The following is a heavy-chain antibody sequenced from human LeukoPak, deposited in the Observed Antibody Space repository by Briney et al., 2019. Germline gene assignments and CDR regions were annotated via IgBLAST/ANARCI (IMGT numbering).Heavy chain of an antibody. CDR3: ASFGGYYLDAFDI. J-gene: IGHJ3*02. V-gene: IGHV5-51*01. CDR2: IYPGDSDT. Sequence: GESLKISCKGSGYSFPSYWIGWVRQMPGKGLEWMGIIYPGDSDTRYSPSFQGQVTVSADKSISTAYLQWSSLKASDTAMYYCASFGGYYLDAFDIWGQGTMVTVSS. D-gene: IGHD3-22*01. CDR1: GYSFPSYW.